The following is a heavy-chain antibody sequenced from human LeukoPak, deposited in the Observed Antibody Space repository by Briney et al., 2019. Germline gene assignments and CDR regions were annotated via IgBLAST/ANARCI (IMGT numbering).Heavy chain of an antibody. CDR2: IYYSGST. J-gene: IGHJ4*02. D-gene: IGHD6-6*01. CDR1: GGSISSYY. CDR3: AGIAARPGGFDY. V-gene: IGHV4-59*01. Sequence: PSETLSLTCTVSGGSISSYYWSWLRQPPGQGLEWIGYIYYSGSTNYNPSLKSRVNISVDTSKNQFSLKLSSVTAADTAVYYCAGIAARPGGFDYWGQGTLVTVSS.